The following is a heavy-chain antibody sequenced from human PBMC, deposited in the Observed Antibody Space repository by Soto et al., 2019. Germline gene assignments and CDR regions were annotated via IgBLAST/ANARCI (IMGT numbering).Heavy chain of an antibody. CDR2: ITYDGSNK. CDR1: GFTFNTYG. Sequence: PGGSLRLSCAASGFTFNTYGMHWVRQAPGKGLEWVALITYDGSNKYYADSVKGRFTISRDNSKNTLSLHLNTLKPEDTAVYHCAKDRVGGTFYTPLGFWGQGTLVTVSS. V-gene: IGHV3-30*18. D-gene: IGHD1-7*01. CDR3: AKDRVGGTFYTPLGF. J-gene: IGHJ4*02.